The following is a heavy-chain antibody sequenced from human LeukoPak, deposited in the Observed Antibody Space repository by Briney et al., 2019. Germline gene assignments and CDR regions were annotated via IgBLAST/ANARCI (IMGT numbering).Heavy chain of an antibody. CDR1: GYRFTNYA. V-gene: IGHV7-4-1*02. D-gene: IGHD3-16*02. CDR3: ARAFQSLGGLSLPDY. J-gene: IGHJ4*02. CDR2: IHPSTGNP. Sequence: ASVKVSCKASGYRFTNYAMNWVRQAPGQGLEWMGWIHPSTGNPAYAQGFTGRFVFSLDTSVSTTYLHISSLKAEDTAVYFCARAFQSLGGLSLPDYWGQGTLVTVSS.